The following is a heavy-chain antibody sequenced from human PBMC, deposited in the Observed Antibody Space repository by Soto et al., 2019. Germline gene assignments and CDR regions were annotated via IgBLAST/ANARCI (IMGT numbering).Heavy chain of an antibody. CDR1: GYSFTSYW. D-gene: IGHD3-10*01. J-gene: IGHJ6*02. CDR3: ARRIAMVRGVSKSSYYYGMDV. V-gene: IGHV5-51*01. CDR2: IYPGDSDT. Sequence: GESLKISCKGSGYSFTSYWIGWVRQMPGKGLEWMGIIYPGDSDTRYSPSFQGQVTISADKSISTAYLQRSSLKASDTAMYYCARRIAMVRGVSKSSYYYGMDVWGQGTTVTVSS.